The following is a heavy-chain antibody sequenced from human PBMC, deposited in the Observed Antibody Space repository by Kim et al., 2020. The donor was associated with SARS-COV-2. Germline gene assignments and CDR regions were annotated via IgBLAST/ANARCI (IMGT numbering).Heavy chain of an antibody. CDR3: AKVSVAGGYYYYGMDV. V-gene: IGHV3-23*01. J-gene: IGHJ6*02. D-gene: IGHD6-19*01. CDR2: ISASGGYT. Sequence: GGSLRLSCAASGFTFDNYAMSWVRQAPGKGLEWVSTISASGGYTYYTDSVKDRFSISRDNSKNTLYLQMNSLRAEDTAGYYCAKVSVAGGYYYYGMDVWGQGTTVTVSS. CDR1: GFTFDNYA.